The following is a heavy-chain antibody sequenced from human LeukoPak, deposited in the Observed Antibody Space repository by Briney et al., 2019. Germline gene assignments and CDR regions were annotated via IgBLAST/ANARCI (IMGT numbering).Heavy chain of an antibody. D-gene: IGHD6-6*01. J-gene: IGHJ6*02. CDR2: INTNTGHP. Sequence: GASVTVSCKASGYTFTSYAMNWVRQAPGQGLEWMGWINTNTGHPTYAQGFTGRFVFSLDTSVSTAYLQISSLKAEDTAVYYCARVLAAARVSYYYGMDVWGQGTTVTVSS. CDR1: GYTFTSYA. V-gene: IGHV7-4-1*02. CDR3: ARVLAAARVSYYYGMDV.